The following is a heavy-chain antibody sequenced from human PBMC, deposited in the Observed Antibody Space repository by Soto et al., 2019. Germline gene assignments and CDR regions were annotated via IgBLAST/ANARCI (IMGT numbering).Heavy chain of an antibody. Sequence: QVQLQQWGAGLVKPSETLSLSCAVYGQSFSGHSWAWIRQSPGKGLECMGEINESGSTYYNPSLKSRVTIAAATSKNQFSLTLSSVSAADTAVYFCARGSGIVALPGELEDVNYDYWGQGTLVNVSS. CDR1: GQSFSGHS. CDR3: ARGSGIVALPGELEDVNYDY. CDR2: INESGST. J-gene: IGHJ4*02. V-gene: IGHV4-34*01. D-gene: IGHD1-1*01.